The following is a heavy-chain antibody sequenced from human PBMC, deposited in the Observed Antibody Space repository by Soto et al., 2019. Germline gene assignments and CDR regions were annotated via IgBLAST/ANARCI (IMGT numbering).Heavy chain of an antibody. J-gene: IGHJ4*02. V-gene: IGHV1-8*01. Sequence: QVQLVQSRVEVKKPGASVKVSCKASGYTFTSYDINWVRQATGQGPEWMGWMNPNSGDTHYAQTFQGRVTMTRNTSISTAYMELSSLRSEDTAMYYCARWYGGNSGDYWGQGTLVTVSS. CDR2: MNPNSGDT. CDR3: ARWYGGNSGDY. CDR1: GYTFTSYD. D-gene: IGHD2-21*02.